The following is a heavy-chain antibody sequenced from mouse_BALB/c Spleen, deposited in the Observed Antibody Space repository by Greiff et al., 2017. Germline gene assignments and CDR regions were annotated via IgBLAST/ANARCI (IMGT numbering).Heavy chain of an antibody. CDR3: ARGDTTVVADY. J-gene: IGHJ2*01. V-gene: IGHV5-6-3*01. CDR1: GFTFSSYG. CDR2: INSNGGST. Sequence: EVQLVESGGGLVQPGGSLKLSCAASGFTFSSYGMSWVRQTPDKRLELVATINSNGGSTYYPDSVKGRFTISRDNAKNTLYLQMSSLKSEDTAMYYCARGDTTVVADYWGQGTTLTVSS. D-gene: IGHD1-1*01.